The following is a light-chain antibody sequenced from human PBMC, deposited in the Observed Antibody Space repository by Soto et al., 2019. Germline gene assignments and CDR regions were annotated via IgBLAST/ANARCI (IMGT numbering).Light chain of an antibody. J-gene: IGLJ2*01. CDR3: TSYTTTNTLA. Sequence: QSVLTQPASVSGSPGQSITISCTGTSRDIGSSPYVSWYQQYPGKAPKCMIYDVNNRPSRVSNRFSGSKSGNTASLSISGLQAEDEAVYYCTSYTTTNTLALGGGTKLTVL. CDR1: SRDIGSSPY. CDR2: DVN. V-gene: IGLV2-14*03.